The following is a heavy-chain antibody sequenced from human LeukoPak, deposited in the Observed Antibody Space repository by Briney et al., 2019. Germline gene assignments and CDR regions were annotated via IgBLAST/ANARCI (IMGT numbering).Heavy chain of an antibody. CDR2: INAGNGNT. CDR3: ARASRPWELLY. D-gene: IGHD1-26*01. Sequence: ASVKVSCKASGYTFSDYAMHWVRQAPGQRLEWMGWINAGNGNTKYSQKFQGRVTITRDTSASTAYMELSSLRSEDTAVYYCARASRPWELLYWGQGTLVTVSS. V-gene: IGHV1-3*01. CDR1: GYTFSDYA. J-gene: IGHJ4*02.